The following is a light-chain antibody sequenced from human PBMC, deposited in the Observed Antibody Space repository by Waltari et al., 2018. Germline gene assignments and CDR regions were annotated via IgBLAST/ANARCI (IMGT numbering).Light chain of an antibody. Sequence: QSALTQPPSASGSPGPSVPVSCPGTSGDVGNYNYVSWYQQYPGQAPKLIIYEVTKRPSGVPDRFSGSKSGNTASLTVSGLRAEDEADYYCSSYAGSSTYVFGSGTKVTVL. CDR3: SSYAGSSTYV. J-gene: IGLJ1*01. CDR1: SGDVGNYNY. CDR2: EVT. V-gene: IGLV2-8*01.